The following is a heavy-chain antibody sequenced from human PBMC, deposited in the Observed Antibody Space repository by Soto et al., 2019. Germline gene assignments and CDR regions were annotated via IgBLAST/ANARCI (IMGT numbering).Heavy chain of an antibody. J-gene: IGHJ5*02. CDR3: ARPLGQEEQQLGPYNWFDP. CDR1: GGSISSSSYY. Sequence: SETLSLTCTVSGGSISSSSYYWGWIRQPPGKGLEWIGSIYYSGSTYYNPSLKSRVTISVDTSKNQFSLKLSSVTAADTAVYYCARPLGQEEQQLGPYNWFDPWGQGTLVTVSS. V-gene: IGHV4-39*01. D-gene: IGHD6-13*01. CDR2: IYYSGST.